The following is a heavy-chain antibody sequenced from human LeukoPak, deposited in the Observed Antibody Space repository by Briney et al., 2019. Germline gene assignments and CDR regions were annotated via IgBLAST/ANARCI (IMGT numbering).Heavy chain of an antibody. D-gene: IGHD3-10*01. Sequence: SETLSLTCAVYGGSSSGYYWSWIRQPPGKGLEWIGEINHRGSTNYNPSLKSRVTMSVDTSKNQLSLKLSSVTAADTAVYYCAARGHKPYYYYYMDVWGKGTTVTVSS. CDR3: AARGHKPYYYYYMDV. J-gene: IGHJ6*03. CDR2: INHRGST. CDR1: GGSSSGYY. V-gene: IGHV4-34*01.